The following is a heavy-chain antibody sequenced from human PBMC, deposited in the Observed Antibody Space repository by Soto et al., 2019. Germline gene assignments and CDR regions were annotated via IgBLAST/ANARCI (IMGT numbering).Heavy chain of an antibody. Sequence: SETLSLTCTVSGGSISSGDYYWSWIRQPPGKGLEWIGYIYYGGNTYYNPSLKSRVTVSVDTSKNQFSLKLSSVTAADMAVYYCARGGGYDSFDYWGQGVLVTVSS. V-gene: IGHV4-30-4*01. J-gene: IGHJ4*02. CDR1: GGSISSGDYY. CDR3: ARGGGYDSFDY. CDR2: IYYGGNT. D-gene: IGHD5-12*01.